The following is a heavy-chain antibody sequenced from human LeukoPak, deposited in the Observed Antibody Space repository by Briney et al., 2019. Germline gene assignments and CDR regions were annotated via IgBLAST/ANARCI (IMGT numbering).Heavy chain of an antibody. Sequence: PSETLSLTCTVSGGSISSSSYYWGWIRQPPGKGLEWIGSIYYSGSTYYNPSLKSRVTISVDTSKNQFSLKLSSVTAADTAVYYCARGSWIQLWTFDYWGQGTLVTVSS. CDR3: ARGSWIQLWTFDY. D-gene: IGHD5-18*01. V-gene: IGHV4-39*07. CDR1: GGSISSSSYY. CDR2: IYYSGST. J-gene: IGHJ4*02.